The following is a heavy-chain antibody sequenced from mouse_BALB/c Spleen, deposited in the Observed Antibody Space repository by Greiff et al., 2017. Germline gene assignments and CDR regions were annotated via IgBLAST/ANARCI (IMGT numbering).Heavy chain of an antibody. V-gene: IGHV1-15*01. D-gene: IGHD1-1*01. CDR3: TRKGLYYYGSSYYFDY. CDR1: GYTFTDYE. Sequence: VQLQQSGAELVRPGASVTLSCKASGYTFTDYEMHWVKQTPVHGLEWIGAIDPETGGTAYNQKFKGKATLTADKSSSTAYMELRSLTSEDSAVYYCTRKGLYYYGSSYYFDYWGQGTTLTVSS. J-gene: IGHJ2*01. CDR2: IDPETGGT.